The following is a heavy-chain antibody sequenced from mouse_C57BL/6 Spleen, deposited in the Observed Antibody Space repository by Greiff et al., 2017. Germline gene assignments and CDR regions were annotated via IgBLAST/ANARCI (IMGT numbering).Heavy chain of an antibody. CDR1: GYTFTSYT. J-gene: IGHJ4*01. Sequence: QVQLQQSGAELARPGASVQMSCKASGYTFTSYTMHWVKQRPGQGLEWIGYINPSSGYTKYNQKFKDKATLTADKSSSTAYMQLSSLTSEDSAVYYGARGGTYDGDYYAMDYWGQGTSVTVSS. CDR3: ARGGTYDGDYYAMDY. V-gene: IGHV1-4*01. D-gene: IGHD2-12*01. CDR2: INPSSGYT.